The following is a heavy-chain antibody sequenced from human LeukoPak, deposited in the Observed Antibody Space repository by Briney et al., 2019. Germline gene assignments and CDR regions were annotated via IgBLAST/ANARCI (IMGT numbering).Heavy chain of an antibody. J-gene: IGHJ4*02. CDR1: GFTFSRYW. CDR2: MNQDGSEI. CDR3: ARVDGISYYYDSSGYYYEANDY. V-gene: IGHV3-7*01. Sequence: GGSLRLSCVGSGFTFSRYWLNWVRQAPGKGLEWVANMNQDGSEIYYLDSVKGRFTISRDNAKNSVYLQMNGLKAEDTAVYYCARVDGISYYYDSSGYYYEANDYWGQGTLVTVSS. D-gene: IGHD3-22*01.